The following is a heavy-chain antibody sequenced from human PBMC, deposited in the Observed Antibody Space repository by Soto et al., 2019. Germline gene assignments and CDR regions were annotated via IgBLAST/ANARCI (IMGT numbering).Heavy chain of an antibody. Sequence: QVQLVQSGAEVKKPGSSVKVSCKASGGTFSSYAISWVRQAPGQGLEWMGGIIPIFGTANYAQKFQGRVTITADEATSTAYMELSSMRSEHTAVYYCARAYYDSSGYYYVGYWYFDLWGRGTLVTVSS. V-gene: IGHV1-69*01. CDR3: ARAYYDSSGYYYVGYWYFDL. CDR1: GGTFSSYA. J-gene: IGHJ2*01. D-gene: IGHD3-22*01. CDR2: IIPIFGTA.